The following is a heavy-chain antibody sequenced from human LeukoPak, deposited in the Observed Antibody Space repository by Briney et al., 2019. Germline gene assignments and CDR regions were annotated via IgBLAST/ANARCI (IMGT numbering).Heavy chain of an antibody. CDR1: GFTFDDYA. V-gene: IGHV3-9*01. J-gene: IGHJ4*02. D-gene: IGHD3-3*01. CDR2: ISWNSGSI. CDR3: AKGPDFWSTYYLFGIDY. Sequence: GGSLRLSCAASGFTFDDYAMHWVRQAPGKGLEWVAGISWNSGSIGYADSVKGRFTISRDNAKNSLYLQMNSLRAEDTALYYCAKGPDFWSTYYLFGIDYWGQGTLVTVSS.